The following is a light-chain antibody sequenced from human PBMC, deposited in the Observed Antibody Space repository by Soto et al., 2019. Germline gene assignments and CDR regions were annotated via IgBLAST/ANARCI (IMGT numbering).Light chain of an antibody. CDR3: CSYTTSSTYV. Sequence: QSALTQPPSVSGCPGQSVAISCTGTSSDVGNYNRVSWYQQPPGTAPKLMIYEVSNRPSGVPDRFSGSKSGNTASLTISGLQAEDEADYYCCSYTTSSTYVFGTGTKLTVL. V-gene: IGLV2-18*02. J-gene: IGLJ1*01. CDR2: EVS. CDR1: SSDVGNYNR.